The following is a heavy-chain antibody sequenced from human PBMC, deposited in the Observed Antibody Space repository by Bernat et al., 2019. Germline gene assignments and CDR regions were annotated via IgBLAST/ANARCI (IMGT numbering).Heavy chain of an antibody. D-gene: IGHD3-9*01. CDR3: AKGGLRYFDWLRADDAFDI. CDR1: GFTFSSYG. Sequence: VQLVESGGGVVQPGRSLRLSCAASGFTFSSYGMHWVRQAPGKGLEWVAVISYDGSNKYYADSVKGRFTISRDNSKNTLYLQMNSLRAEDTAVYYCAKGGLRYFDWLRADDAFDIWGQGTMVTVSS. V-gene: IGHV3-30*18. J-gene: IGHJ3*02. CDR2: ISYDGSNK.